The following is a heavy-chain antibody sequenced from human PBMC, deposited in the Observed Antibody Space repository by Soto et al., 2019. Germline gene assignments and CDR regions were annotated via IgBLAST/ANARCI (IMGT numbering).Heavy chain of an antibody. Sequence: GGSLRLSCTASGFTFGDYAMSWFRQAPGKGLEWVGFIRSKAYGGTTEYAASVKGRFTISRDDSKSIAHLQMNSLKTEDTAVYYCTTSGGFGELLFDYWGQGTLVTVSS. CDR3: TTSGGFGELLFDY. J-gene: IGHJ4*02. V-gene: IGHV3-49*03. CDR2: IRSKAYGGTT. CDR1: GFTFGDYA. D-gene: IGHD3-10*01.